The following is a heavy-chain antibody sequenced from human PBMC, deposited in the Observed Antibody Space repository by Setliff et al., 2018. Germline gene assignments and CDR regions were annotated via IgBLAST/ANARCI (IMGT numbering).Heavy chain of an antibody. Sequence: SETLSLTCTVSDDSISSRHYYWSWIRQPAGKGLEWLGYIHHSGSTNYNPSLKSRVTLSMDTSRNHFSLNLTSLTAADTALYYCARDNIGPDALDIWGQGTMVTVSS. CDR2: IHHSGST. D-gene: IGHD1-20*01. CDR1: DDSISSRHYY. J-gene: IGHJ3*02. CDR3: ARDNIGPDALDI. V-gene: IGHV4-61*10.